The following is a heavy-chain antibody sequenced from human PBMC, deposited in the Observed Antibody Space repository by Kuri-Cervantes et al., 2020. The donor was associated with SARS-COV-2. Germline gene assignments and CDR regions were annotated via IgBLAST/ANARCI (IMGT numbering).Heavy chain of an antibody. J-gene: IGHJ4*02. CDR3: AREGLGTIFVVETYDY. V-gene: IGHV3-9*01. D-gene: IGHD3-3*01. CDR2: ISWNSGSI. CDR1: GFTFDAFA. Sequence: LSLTRAASGFTFDAFAMNWGRQAPGKGLGWVPGISWNSGSIGYADSVKGRFSISIDNAKYTLYLQMNSLRAEDAAVYYCAREGLGTIFVVETYDYWGQGTLVTVSS.